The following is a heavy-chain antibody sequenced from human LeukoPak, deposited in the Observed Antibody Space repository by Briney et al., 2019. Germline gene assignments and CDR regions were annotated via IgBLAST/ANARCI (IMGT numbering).Heavy chain of an antibody. CDR3: ARDLYADFWSGSVFDY. CDR1: GFIFSSYA. D-gene: IGHD3-3*01. J-gene: IGHJ4*02. Sequence: GGSLRLSCEASGFIFSSYATSWVRQATGKGLEWVSGISGSGGTTYYAGSVKGRFNISRDISKNTLYLQMSSLRAGDTAVYYCARDLYADFWSGSVFDYWGRGTLVTVSS. V-gene: IGHV3-23*01. CDR2: ISGSGGTT.